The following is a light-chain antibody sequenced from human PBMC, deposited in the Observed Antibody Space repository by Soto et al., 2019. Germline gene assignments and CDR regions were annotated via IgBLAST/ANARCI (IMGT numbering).Light chain of an antibody. J-gene: IGLJ1*01. CDR3: SAWKDSLIGFV. Sequence: QSVLTQPPSASGTPGQRVTISCSGSSSNIGSNTVNWYQQLPGTAPKLLIYNNNQRTSGVPDRFSGSKSGTVAYLAISGLQYEDEDDHYSSAWKDSLIGFVYGTWTKLTV. V-gene: IGLV1-44*01. CDR1: SSNIGSNT. CDR2: NNN.